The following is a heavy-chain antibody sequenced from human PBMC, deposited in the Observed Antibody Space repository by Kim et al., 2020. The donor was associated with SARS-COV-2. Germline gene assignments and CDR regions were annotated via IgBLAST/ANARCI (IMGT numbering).Heavy chain of an antibody. D-gene: IGHD3-10*01. V-gene: IGHV3-21*01. CDR2: ISSISNYI. Sequence: GGSLRLSCAASGFTFSSYSMNWVRQAPGKGLEWVSSISSISNYIYYADSVKGRFTISRDNAKNSLYLQMTSLRAEDTAVYYCARDIRGGYFDYWGQGTLVTVSS. CDR3: ARDIRGGYFDY. CDR1: GFTFSSYS. J-gene: IGHJ4*02.